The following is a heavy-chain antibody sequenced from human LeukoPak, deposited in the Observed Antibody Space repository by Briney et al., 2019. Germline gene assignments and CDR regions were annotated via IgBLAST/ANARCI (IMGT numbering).Heavy chain of an antibody. CDR3: ARDPVATIFSSYYYYYMDV. J-gene: IGHJ6*03. CDR2: ISYDGSRK. D-gene: IGHD5-12*01. Sequence: PGGSLRLSCAASGFTFESYAFHWVRQAPGKGLQWVTAISYDGSRKYYADSVTGRFTISRDNSKNTLYLQMSSLRAEDTAVYYCARDPVATIFSSYYYYYMDVWGKGTTVTVSS. V-gene: IGHV3-30*04. CDR1: GFTFESYA.